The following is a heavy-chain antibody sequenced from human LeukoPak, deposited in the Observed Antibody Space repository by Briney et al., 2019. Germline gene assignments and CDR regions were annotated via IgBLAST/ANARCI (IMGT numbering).Heavy chain of an antibody. CDR2: RSKANSYAT. CDR3: TRHTIAAAGTAGDY. Sequence: GGSLRLSCAAPGFTFSGSAIHWVRQASGKGLEWVGRRSKANSYATAYAASVKGRFTISRDDSKNTAYLQMNSLKSEDTAVYYCTRHTIAAAGTAGDYWGQGTLVTVSS. V-gene: IGHV3-73*01. J-gene: IGHJ4*02. CDR1: GFTFSGSA. D-gene: IGHD6-13*01.